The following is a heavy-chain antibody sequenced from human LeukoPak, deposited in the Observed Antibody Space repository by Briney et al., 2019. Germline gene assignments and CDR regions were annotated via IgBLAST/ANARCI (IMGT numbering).Heavy chain of an antibody. Sequence: SETLSLTCSVSGGSITSRSYYWGWIRQPPGKGLEWIGSIYYSGTTYYSPSLRSRVTISLDTSKSQFSLILSSVTAADTAVYYCARYHNGYDDYWGQGTLVTVSS. J-gene: IGHJ4*02. CDR3: ARYHNGYDDY. V-gene: IGHV4-39*07. CDR2: IYYSGTT. CDR1: GGSITSRSYY. D-gene: IGHD5-12*01.